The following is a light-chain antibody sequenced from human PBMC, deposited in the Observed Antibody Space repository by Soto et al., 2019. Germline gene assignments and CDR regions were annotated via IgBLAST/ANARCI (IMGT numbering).Light chain of an antibody. Sequence: DIVMTQSPLSLPVTPGEPASISCRSSQSLLHSNGYNYLDWYLQKPGQSPQLLIYLGSNRASGVPDRFSRSGSGTDFTLKISRVEAEDVGVYYCMQALQTPTFGQGTRLEIK. CDR2: LGS. V-gene: IGKV2-28*01. J-gene: IGKJ5*01. CDR1: QSLLHSNGYNY. CDR3: MQALQTPT.